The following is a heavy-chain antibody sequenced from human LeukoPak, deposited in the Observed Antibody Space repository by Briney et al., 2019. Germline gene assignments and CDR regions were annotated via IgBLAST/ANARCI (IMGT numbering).Heavy chain of an antibody. Sequence: GASVKVSCKASGYTFTTYYMHWVRQAPGQGLEWMGIINPSGGSTTYAQKFQGKVTMTRDTSTSTVYMELSSLRSEDTAVYYCARALTYYDILTGYPYYFDYWGQGTLVTVSS. CDR2: INPSGGST. CDR3: ARALTYYDILTGYPYYFDY. V-gene: IGHV1-46*01. J-gene: IGHJ4*02. D-gene: IGHD3-9*01. CDR1: GYTFTTYY.